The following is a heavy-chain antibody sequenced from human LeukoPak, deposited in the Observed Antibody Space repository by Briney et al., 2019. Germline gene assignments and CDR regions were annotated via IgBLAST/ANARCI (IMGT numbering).Heavy chain of an antibody. J-gene: IGHJ4*02. Sequence: GGSLRLSCTVSGFTVSSNSMSWVRQAPGKVLEWVSFIYSDDTHYSDSVKGRFTISRDNSKNTLYLQMNSLRAEDTAVYYCARRAGAYSHPYDYWGQGTLVTVSS. CDR3: ARRAGAYSHPYDY. CDR2: IYSDDT. V-gene: IGHV3-53*01. D-gene: IGHD4/OR15-4a*01. CDR1: GFTVSSNS.